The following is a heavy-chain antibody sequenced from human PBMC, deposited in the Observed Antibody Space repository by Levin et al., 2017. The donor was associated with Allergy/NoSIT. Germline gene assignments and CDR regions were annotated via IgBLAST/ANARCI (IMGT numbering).Heavy chain of an antibody. D-gene: IGHD3-22*01. CDR2: ISAYNANT. CDR1: GYTFPNYG. Sequence: ASVKVSCKASGYTFPNYGFSWVRQAPGQGLEWMGWISAYNANTKSAQKFQGRVTMTTDTSTSTAYMELRSLRSDDTAVYYCVRDRGAYYDSSGYFDYWGQGTLVTVSS. V-gene: IGHV1-18*01. J-gene: IGHJ4*02. CDR3: VRDRGAYYDSSGYFDY.